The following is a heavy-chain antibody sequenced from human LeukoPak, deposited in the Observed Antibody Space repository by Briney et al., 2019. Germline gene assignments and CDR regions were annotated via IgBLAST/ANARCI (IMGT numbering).Heavy chain of an antibody. Sequence: GGSLRLSCAASGFTFSSYGMHWVRQAPGKGLEWVAFIRYDGSNKYYADSVKGRFTISRDNSKNTLYLQMNSLRTEDTALYYCAKDIFSSSDYWGQGTLVTVSS. CDR3: AKDIFSSSDY. D-gene: IGHD6-13*01. J-gene: IGHJ4*02. CDR1: GFTFSSYG. V-gene: IGHV3-30*02. CDR2: IRYDGSNK.